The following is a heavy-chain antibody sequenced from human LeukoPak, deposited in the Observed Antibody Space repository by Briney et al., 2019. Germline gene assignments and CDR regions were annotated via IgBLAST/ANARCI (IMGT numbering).Heavy chain of an antibody. CDR1: GGSISSYY. D-gene: IGHD3-9*01. CDR2: IYYSGST. CDR3: ARGGYDILTGYYYFVY. V-gene: IGHV4-59*01. Sequence: SETLSLTCTVSGGSISSYYWSWIRQPPGKGLEWIGYIYYSGSTNYNPSLKSRVTISVDTSKNQFSLKLSSVTAADTAVYYCARGGYDILTGYYYFVYWGQGTLVTVSS. J-gene: IGHJ4*02.